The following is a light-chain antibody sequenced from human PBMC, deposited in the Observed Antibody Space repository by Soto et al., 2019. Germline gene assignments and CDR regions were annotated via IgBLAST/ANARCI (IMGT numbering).Light chain of an antibody. V-gene: IGKV3-20*01. CDR1: QSISSDY. CDR2: GAS. J-gene: IGKJ5*01. Sequence: EVVLTQSPDTLSLSPGARATLSCRASQSISSDYLVWYQQKPGQAPRLLIYGASSRATGIPDRFSGSGSGTDFTLTISRLEPEDFAVYYCQQYGSSITFGQGTRLEIK. CDR3: QQYGSSIT.